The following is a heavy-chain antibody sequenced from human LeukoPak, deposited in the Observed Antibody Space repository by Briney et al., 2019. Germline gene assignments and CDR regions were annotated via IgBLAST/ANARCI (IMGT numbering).Heavy chain of an antibody. J-gene: IGHJ4*02. D-gene: IGHD6-13*01. CDR3: ARDSSYSNSWYESDY. CDR1: GYTFTGYY. Sequence: ASVKVSCKASGYTFTGYYMHWVRQAPGQGLEWMGRINPNSGGTNYAQKFQGRVTMTRDTSISTAYMELSRLRSDDTAVYYCARDSSYSNSWYESDYWGQGTLVTVSS. CDR2: INPNSGGT. V-gene: IGHV1-2*06.